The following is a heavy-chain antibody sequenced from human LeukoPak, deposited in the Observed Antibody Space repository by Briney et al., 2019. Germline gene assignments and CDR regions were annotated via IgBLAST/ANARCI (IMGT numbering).Heavy chain of an antibody. V-gene: IGHV4-59*01. J-gene: IGHJ6*02. D-gene: IGHD3-3*01. CDR3: ARGRYDFWSGYFLPGMDV. CDR1: GGSISSYY. CDR2: IYYSGST. Sequence: SETLSLTCTVSGGSISSYYWSWIRQPPGKGLEWIGYIYYSGSTNYNPSLKSRVTISVDTSKNQLSLKLSSVTAADTAVYYYARGRYDFWSGYFLPGMDVWGQGTTVTVSS.